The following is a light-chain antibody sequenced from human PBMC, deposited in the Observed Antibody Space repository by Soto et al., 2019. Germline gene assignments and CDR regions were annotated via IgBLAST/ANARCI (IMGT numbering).Light chain of an antibody. CDR2: DAS. CDR3: QQSSTFSNT. V-gene: IGKV1-5*01. Sequence: DIQMTQTPSTLSASVGDTVAIACRASQSIRRWLAWYQQKPGEAPKLLIYDASSLQSGVSSRFSGSGSGTELTLTISSLQPDDFATYYCQQSSTFSNTFGPGTKLDIK. CDR1: QSIRRW. J-gene: IGKJ2*01.